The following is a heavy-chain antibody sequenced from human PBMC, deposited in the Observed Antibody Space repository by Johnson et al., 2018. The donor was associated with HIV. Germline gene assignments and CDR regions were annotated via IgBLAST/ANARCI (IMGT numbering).Heavy chain of an antibody. CDR2: ISYDGSNK. CDR1: GLNFSDYG. Sequence: QVQLVESGGGVVQPGRSVRLSCAASGLNFSDYGMHWVRQAPGKGLAWVAVISYDGSNKYYADTVKGRFTISRDNSKNTLYLQMNSLRAEDTAVYYCARSRAAYYYDSSGYYSAFDIWGQGTMVTVSS. J-gene: IGHJ3*02. CDR3: ARSRAAYYYDSSGYYSAFDI. V-gene: IGHV3-30-3*01. D-gene: IGHD3-22*01.